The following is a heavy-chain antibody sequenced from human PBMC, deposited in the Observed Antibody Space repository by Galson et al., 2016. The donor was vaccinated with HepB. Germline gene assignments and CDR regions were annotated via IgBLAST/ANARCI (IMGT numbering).Heavy chain of an antibody. J-gene: IGHJ3*02. Sequence: QSGAEVKKPGESLRISCNGSGYNFSTFWIGWVRQKPGQGLEWMGIIYPGDSDTRYTPSFQGQVTISADTSIDTAYLQWSGLTSSDAAMYYCARHRFPAAGSDAFDIWCQGTMVTVSS. D-gene: IGHD6-13*01. CDR3: ARHRFPAAGSDAFDI. CDR1: GYNFSTFW. V-gene: IGHV5-51*01. CDR2: IYPGDSDT.